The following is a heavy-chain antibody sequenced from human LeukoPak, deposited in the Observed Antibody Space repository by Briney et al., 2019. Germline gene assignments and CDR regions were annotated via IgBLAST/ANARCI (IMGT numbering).Heavy chain of an antibody. CDR1: GFTVSSNY. D-gene: IGHD3-3*01. V-gene: IGHV3-53*04. Sequence: PGGSLRLSCAASGFTVSSNYMSWVRQAPGKGREWVSVIYSGGSTYYADSVKGRFTIPRHNSNNTLYLPMNRLRAAHMAVYYCARDLANYDFWSGSSSGGDIWGQGTMVTVSS. CDR2: IYSGGST. J-gene: IGHJ3*02. CDR3: ARDLANYDFWSGSSSGGDI.